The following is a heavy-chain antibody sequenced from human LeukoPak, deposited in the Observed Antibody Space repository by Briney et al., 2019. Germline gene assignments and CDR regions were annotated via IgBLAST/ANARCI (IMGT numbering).Heavy chain of an antibody. Sequence: GGSLRLSCAASGFTFSSYSMNWVRQAPGKGLEWVSSISSTSSYIYYADSVKGRFTVSRDNAKNSLYLQMNSLRAEDTAVYYSARDRQMHDAFDIWGQGTMVTVSS. J-gene: IGHJ3*02. CDR2: ISSTSSYI. D-gene: IGHD5-24*01. CDR3: ARDRQMHDAFDI. V-gene: IGHV3-21*01. CDR1: GFTFSSYS.